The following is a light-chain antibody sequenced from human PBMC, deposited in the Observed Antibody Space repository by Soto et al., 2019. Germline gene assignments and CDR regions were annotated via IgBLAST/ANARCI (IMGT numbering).Light chain of an antibody. V-gene: IGLV8-61*01. Sequence: QTVVTQEPSCSVSPGRTVILNCGLSSGSVSTSYSPSWYQQTPGQAPRTLIYSTNTRSSGVPDRFSGSILGNKAALTITGAQADDESDYYCVLYMGGGVSLFGGGTKVTVL. J-gene: IGLJ3*02. CDR1: SGSVSTSYS. CDR2: STN. CDR3: VLYMGGGVSL.